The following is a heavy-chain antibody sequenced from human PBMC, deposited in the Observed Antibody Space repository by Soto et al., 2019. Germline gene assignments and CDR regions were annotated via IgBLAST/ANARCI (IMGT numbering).Heavy chain of an antibody. CDR2: MNPNSGNT. CDR3: ARIAHYYYYMDV. Sequence: GASVKLSCKASGYTFTSYDINCVRQATGQGLEWMGWMNPNSGNTGYAQKFQGRVTMTRNTSISTAYMELSSLRSEDTAVYYCARIAHYYYYMDVWGKGTTVTVSS. D-gene: IGHD3-22*01. J-gene: IGHJ6*03. CDR1: GYTFTSYD. V-gene: IGHV1-8*01.